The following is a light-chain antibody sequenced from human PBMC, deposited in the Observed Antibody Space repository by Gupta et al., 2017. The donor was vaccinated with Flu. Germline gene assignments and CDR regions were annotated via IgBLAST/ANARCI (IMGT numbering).Light chain of an antibody. Sequence: PSYLSAAVGDRVTITCRASQGIRNRLDWYQQKPGKAPKRLIYGASTVESGVPSRFSGSGSGTEFSLTINSLQPEDLGTYYCQQNNNSPWTFGQGTKVETK. CDR3: QQNNNSPWT. J-gene: IGKJ1*01. CDR2: GAS. CDR1: QGIRNR. V-gene: IGKV1-17*01.